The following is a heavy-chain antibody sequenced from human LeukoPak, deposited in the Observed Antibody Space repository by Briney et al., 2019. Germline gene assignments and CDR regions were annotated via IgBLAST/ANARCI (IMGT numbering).Heavy chain of an antibody. CDR1: GGSFSGYY. D-gene: IGHD2-2*01. CDR2: ISHSGST. CDR3: ARGGRGGYCSSTSCPSRFDY. J-gene: IGHJ4*02. Sequence: SETLSLTCAVYGGSFSGYYWSWIRQPPGKGLEWIGEISHSGSTNYNPSLKSRVTISVDTSKNQFSLKLSSVTAADTAVYYCARGGRGGYCSSTSCPSRFDYWGQGTLVTVSS. V-gene: IGHV4-34*01.